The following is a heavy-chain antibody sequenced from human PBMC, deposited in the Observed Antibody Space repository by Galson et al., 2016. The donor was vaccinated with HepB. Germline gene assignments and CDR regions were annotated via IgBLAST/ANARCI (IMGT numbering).Heavy chain of an antibody. J-gene: IGHJ5*02. D-gene: IGHD5-12*01. CDR1: GYSFTGYW. Sequence: QSGAEVKKPGESLKISCKGSGYSFTGYWIGWVRQMPGKSLEWMGIIYPGDSDTRYSPSFQGQITIPADNSISTAYLQWSSLKASDTAMYYCAGPFQSGYDMGIFDPWGQGTLVTVSS. CDR3: AGPFQSGYDMGIFDP. CDR2: IYPGDSDT. V-gene: IGHV5-51*03.